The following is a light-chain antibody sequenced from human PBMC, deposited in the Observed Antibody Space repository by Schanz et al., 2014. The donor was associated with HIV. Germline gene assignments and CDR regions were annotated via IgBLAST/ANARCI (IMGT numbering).Light chain of an antibody. CDR2: RND. CDR3: ASWDDSLSGFDV. J-gene: IGLJ6*01. V-gene: IGLV1-47*01. Sequence: QSILSQPPSVSGTLGQRVTISCSGSASNIASNFVFWYRQLPGTAPKLLIYRNDQRLTGVPDRFSGSKSASSASLAISALRSEDEADYYCASWDDSLSGFDVFGRGTKVTVL. CDR1: ASNIASNF.